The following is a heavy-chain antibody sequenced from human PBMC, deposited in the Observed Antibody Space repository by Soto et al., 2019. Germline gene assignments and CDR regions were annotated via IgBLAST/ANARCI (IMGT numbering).Heavy chain of an antibody. D-gene: IGHD6-19*01. Sequence: GGSLRLSCAASGFTFDDYAMHWVRQAPGKGLEWVSGISWNSGSIGYADSVKGRFTISRDNAKNSLYLQMNSLRAEDTALYYCAKGHSDGIAVALFDYWGQGTLVTVSS. CDR3: AKGHSDGIAVALFDY. J-gene: IGHJ4*02. V-gene: IGHV3-9*01. CDR2: ISWNSGSI. CDR1: GFTFDDYA.